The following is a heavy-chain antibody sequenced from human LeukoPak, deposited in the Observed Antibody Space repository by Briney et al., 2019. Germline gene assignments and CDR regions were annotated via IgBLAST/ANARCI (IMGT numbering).Heavy chain of an antibody. CDR3: ARGPRYYYYGMDV. J-gene: IGHJ6*02. V-gene: IGHV4-34*01. CDR1: GGSFSGYY. Sequence: SETLSLTCAVYGGSFSGYYWSWIRQPPGKGLEWIGEINHSGSTNYNPSLKSRVTISVDTSKNQFSLKLSSVTAADTAVYYCARGPRYYYYGMDVWGQGTTVTVSS. CDR2: INHSGST.